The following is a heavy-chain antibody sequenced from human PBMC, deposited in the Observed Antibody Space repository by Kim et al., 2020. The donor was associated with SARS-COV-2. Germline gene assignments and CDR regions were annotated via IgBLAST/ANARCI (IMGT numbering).Heavy chain of an antibody. CDR2: IDTLDRI. Sequence: GGSLRLSCAASGFSVSSKYMNWIRQAPGRGLEWVSVIDTLDRIFYSDSVKGRFTISRDNSKNTLDLQMNSLSAEDTGIYYCTRVSNGAFDIWGQGTMVTVSS. CDR1: GFSVSSKY. J-gene: IGHJ3*02. CDR3: TRVSNGAFDI. V-gene: IGHV3-53*01. D-gene: IGHD2-8*01.